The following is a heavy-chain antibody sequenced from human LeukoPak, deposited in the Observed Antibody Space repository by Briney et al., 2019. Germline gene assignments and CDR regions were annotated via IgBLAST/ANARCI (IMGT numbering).Heavy chain of an antibody. D-gene: IGHD6-6*01. CDR2: INPNSGGT. CDR3: AREVAARPDAFDI. CDR1: GYTFTGYY. J-gene: IGHJ3*02. V-gene: IGHV1-2*02. Sequence: ASVKVSCKASGYTFTGYYMHWVRQAPGQGLEWMGWINPNSGGTNYARKFQGRVTMTRDTSISTAYMELSRLRSDDTAVYYCAREVAARPDAFDIWGQGTMVTVSS.